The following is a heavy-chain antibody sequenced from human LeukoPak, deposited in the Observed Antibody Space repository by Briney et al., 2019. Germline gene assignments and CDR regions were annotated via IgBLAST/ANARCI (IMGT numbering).Heavy chain of an antibody. CDR2: ISRSGSTK. CDR1: GFTFSDYN. Sequence: GGSLRLSCAASGFTFSDYNMRWIRQAPGKGLEWVSSISRSGSTKYYADSVKGRFTISRDNAKNSLYLQMDSLRAEDTALYYCAKDIGDTSGYFDYWGQGTLVTVSS. D-gene: IGHD3-22*01. CDR3: AKDIGDTSGYFDY. V-gene: IGHV3-11*01. J-gene: IGHJ4*02.